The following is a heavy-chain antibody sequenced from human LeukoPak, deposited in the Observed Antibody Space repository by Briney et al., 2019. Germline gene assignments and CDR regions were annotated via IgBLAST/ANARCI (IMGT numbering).Heavy chain of an antibody. J-gene: IGHJ4*02. D-gene: IGHD3-3*01. Sequence: SETLSLTCTVSGGSISSSSYYWGWIRQPPGKGLEWIGSIYYSGSTYYNPSLKSRVTISVDTSKNQFSLKLSSVTAADTAVYYCARHFSSSGYYFAGSTYSDYWGQGTLVTVPS. V-gene: IGHV4-39*01. CDR1: GGSISSSSYY. CDR3: ARHFSSSGYYFAGSTYSDY. CDR2: IYYSGST.